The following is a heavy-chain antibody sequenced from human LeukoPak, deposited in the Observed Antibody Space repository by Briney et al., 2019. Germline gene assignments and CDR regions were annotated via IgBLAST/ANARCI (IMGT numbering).Heavy chain of an antibody. D-gene: IGHD2-2*01. CDR1: VFTYSSYW. Sequence: GGSLSLSCTASVFTYSSYWMNWVRQAPGKGLEWVANINSDGSEKDYVDSVKGRFTIPRDNAKNYLDLQMSNLTAEDTAVYYCARDRRGSSTSCYDFDYWGQGTLVTVSS. V-gene: IGHV3-7*04. J-gene: IGHJ4*02. CDR3: ARDRRGSSTSCYDFDY. CDR2: INSDGSEK.